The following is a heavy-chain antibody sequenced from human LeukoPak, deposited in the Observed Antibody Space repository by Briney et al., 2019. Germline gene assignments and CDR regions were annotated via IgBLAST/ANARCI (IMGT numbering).Heavy chain of an antibody. CDR3: ARQVVAVAGTGYFDY. CDR1: GGSIRSSSYY. Sequence: PSETLSLTCTVSGGSIRSSSYYWGWIRQPPGKGLEWIGSIYYSGSTYYNASLKSRGTISVDTSKNQFSLKLNSVTAADTAVYFCARQVVAVAGTGYFDYWGQGTLLTVSS. V-gene: IGHV4-39*01. J-gene: IGHJ4*02. CDR2: IYYSGST. D-gene: IGHD6-19*01.